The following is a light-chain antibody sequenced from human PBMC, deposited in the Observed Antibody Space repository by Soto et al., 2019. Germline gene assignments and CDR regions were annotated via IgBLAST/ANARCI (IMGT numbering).Light chain of an antibody. CDR3: QQYCSSPPYT. CDR2: GAS. J-gene: IGKJ2*01. CDR1: QSVSSSY. Sequence: EIVLTQSPGTLSLSPGERATLSCRASQSVSSSYLAWYQQKPGQAPRLLIYGASSRATGLPDRFSGSGSGTDFTLTISRLEPEDFAVYYCQQYCSSPPYTFGQGTKLELK. V-gene: IGKV3-20*01.